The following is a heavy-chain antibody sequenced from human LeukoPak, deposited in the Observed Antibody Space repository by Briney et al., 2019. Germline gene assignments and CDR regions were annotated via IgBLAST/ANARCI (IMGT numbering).Heavy chain of an antibody. CDR1: GFTFSSYG. Sequence: PGGSLRLSCAASGFTFSSYGMSWVRQAPGKGLEWVSGISGSGGSTYYSDSVKGRFTISIDNSKNTLYLQMNSLRAEDTAVYYCARRAGAYTHPYDYWGQGTLVTVS. J-gene: IGHJ4*02. CDR3: ARRAGAYTHPYDY. V-gene: IGHV3-23*01. CDR2: ISGSGGST. D-gene: IGHD3-16*01.